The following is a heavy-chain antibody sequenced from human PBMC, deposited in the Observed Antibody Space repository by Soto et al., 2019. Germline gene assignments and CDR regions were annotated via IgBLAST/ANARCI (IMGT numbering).Heavy chain of an antibody. CDR3: ARDRTVAGTDY. J-gene: IGHJ4*02. CDR2: IWYDGSNK. V-gene: IGHV3-33*01. CDR1: GFTFSSYG. Sequence: QVQLVESGGGVVQPGRSLRLSCAASGFTFSSYGMHWVRQAPGKGLERVAVIWYDGSNKYYADSVKGRFTISRDNSKNTLYLQMNSLRAEDTAVYYCARDRTVAGTDYWGQGTLVTVSS. D-gene: IGHD6-19*01.